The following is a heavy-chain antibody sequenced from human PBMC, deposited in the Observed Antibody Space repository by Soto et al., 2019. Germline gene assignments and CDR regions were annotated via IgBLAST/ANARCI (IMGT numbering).Heavy chain of an antibody. J-gene: IGHJ6*02. D-gene: IGHD3-10*01. V-gene: IGHV3-21*01. CDR3: ARDRDDGYGMDV. Sequence: EVQLVESGGGLVKPGGSLRLSCAAYGFSFSSYSMNWIRQAPGKGLEWVSSISSSSSYIYYADSVKGRFTISRDNAKNSLYLQMNSLRAEDTAVYYCARDRDDGYGMDVWGQGTTVTVSS. CDR2: ISSSSSYI. CDR1: GFSFSSYS.